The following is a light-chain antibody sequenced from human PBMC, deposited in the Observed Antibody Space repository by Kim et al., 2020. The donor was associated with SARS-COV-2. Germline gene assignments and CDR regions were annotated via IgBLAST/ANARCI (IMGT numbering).Light chain of an antibody. Sequence: GQKVTISCSGSSYNIGNNYVSWYQQLPGTAPKLLIYDNNKRPSGIPDRFSGSKSGTSATLGITGRQTGDEDDYYCGTWDSSLSGVVFGGGTQLTVL. V-gene: IGLV1-51*01. J-gene: IGLJ2*01. CDR3: GTWDSSLSGVV. CDR2: DNN. CDR1: SYNIGNNY.